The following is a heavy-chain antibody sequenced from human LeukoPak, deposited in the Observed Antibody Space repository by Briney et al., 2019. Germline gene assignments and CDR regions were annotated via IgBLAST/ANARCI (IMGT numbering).Heavy chain of an antibody. V-gene: IGHV4-34*01. CDR3: ARERRVRGLIIVGHECYYMDV. D-gene: IGHD3-10*01. Sequence: PSETLSLTCAVYGGSFSDYYWSWIRQPPGKGLEWIGKINHRGSTNYNPSLKSRVTISVDTSKNQFSLRLSSVTAADTAVYYCARERRVRGLIIVGHECYYMDVWGKGTTVTVSS. J-gene: IGHJ6*03. CDR1: GGSFSDYY. CDR2: INHRGST.